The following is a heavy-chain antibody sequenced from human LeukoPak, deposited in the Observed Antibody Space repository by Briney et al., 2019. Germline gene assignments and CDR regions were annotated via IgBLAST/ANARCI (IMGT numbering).Heavy chain of an antibody. J-gene: IGHJ4*02. CDR2: ISGSGTIT. CDR3: AILTTHSSSSQFDY. D-gene: IGHD6-6*01. CDR1: GFTFSRYA. Sequence: GESLRLSCAASGFTFSRYAMSGVRQAPGKGLEWVSAISGSGTITYYADSVKGRFTISRDNSKDTLYLQMNSLRAEDTAIYFCAILTTHSSSSQFDYWGQGTLVTVSS. V-gene: IGHV3-23*01.